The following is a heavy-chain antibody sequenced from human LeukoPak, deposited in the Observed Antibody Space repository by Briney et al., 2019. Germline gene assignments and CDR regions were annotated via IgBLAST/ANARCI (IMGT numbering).Heavy chain of an antibody. V-gene: IGHV1-18*01. D-gene: IGHD3-22*01. Sequence: GASVKVSCKASGYTFTSYGISWVRQAPGQGLEWMGWISAYNGNTNYAQKLQGRVTMTTDTSTSTAYMELRSLRSDDTAVYYCARWSIDYWDYYDSSGTIDYWGQGTLVTVSS. CDR2: ISAYNGNT. CDR3: ARWSIDYWDYYDSSGTIDY. CDR1: GYTFTSYG. J-gene: IGHJ4*02.